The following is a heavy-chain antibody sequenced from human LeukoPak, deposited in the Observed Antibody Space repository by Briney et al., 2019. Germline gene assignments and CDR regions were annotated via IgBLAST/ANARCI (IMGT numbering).Heavy chain of an antibody. D-gene: IGHD4-23*01. CDR1: GGSFSGYY. Sequence: SETLSLTCAVYGGSFSGYYWSWIRQPPGKGLEWIGEINHSGSTNYNPSLKSRVTISVDTSKNQFSLKLSSVTAADTAVYYCARGPPSYYGGNSGWYFDLWGRGTLVTVSS. CDR3: ARGPPSYYGGNSGWYFDL. V-gene: IGHV4-34*01. J-gene: IGHJ2*01. CDR2: INHSGST.